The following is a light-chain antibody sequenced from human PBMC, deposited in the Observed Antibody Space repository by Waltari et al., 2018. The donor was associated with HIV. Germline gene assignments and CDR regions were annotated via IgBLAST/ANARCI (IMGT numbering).Light chain of an antibody. Sequence: SFELPHPPSLSVSQGLTARIPCSGDALAHTYTYWYQQKPGQAPVVVIYKDTERPSGIPERFSGSSSGTTVTLIISGVQAEDEADYYCQSADTSGTRVFASGTKVTVL. CDR2: KDT. CDR1: ALAHTY. J-gene: IGLJ1*01. CDR3: QSADTSGTRV. V-gene: IGLV3-25*03.